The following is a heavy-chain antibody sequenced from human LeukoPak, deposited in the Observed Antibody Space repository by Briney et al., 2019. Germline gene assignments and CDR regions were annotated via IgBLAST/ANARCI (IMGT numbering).Heavy chain of an antibody. D-gene: IGHD1-26*01. CDR3: TTAPVGAKS. J-gene: IGHJ5*02. V-gene: IGHV3-15*01. CDR1: GFTFSNAW. Sequence: GGSLRLSCAASGFTFSNAWMSWVRQAPGKGLEWVGRIKSKTDGATTDYAAPVKGRFTISRDDSKNTLYLQINSLKTEDTAVYYCTTAPVGAKSWGQGTLVTVSS. CDR2: IKSKTDGATT.